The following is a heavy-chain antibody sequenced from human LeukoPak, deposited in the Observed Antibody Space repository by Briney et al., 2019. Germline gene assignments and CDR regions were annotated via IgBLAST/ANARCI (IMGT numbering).Heavy chain of an antibody. Sequence: GRSLRLSCAASGFTFSSYGMHWVRQAPGKGLEWVAVISYDGGNKYYADSVKGRFTISRDNSKNTLYLQMNSLRAEDTAVYYCAKDVAVAGFYYFDYWGQGTLVTVSS. CDR2: ISYDGGNK. CDR1: GFTFSSYG. D-gene: IGHD6-19*01. J-gene: IGHJ4*02. V-gene: IGHV3-30*18. CDR3: AKDVAVAGFYYFDY.